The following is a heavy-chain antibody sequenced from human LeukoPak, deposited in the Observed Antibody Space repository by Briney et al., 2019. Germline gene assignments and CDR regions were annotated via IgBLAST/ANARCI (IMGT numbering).Heavy chain of an antibody. CDR3: AKPPKDIVVVPAAIYAFDI. J-gene: IGHJ3*02. D-gene: IGHD2-2*01. CDR1: GFTFSNYG. V-gene: IGHV3-30*02. Sequence: GGSLRLSCAASGFTFSNYGFHWVRQAPGKGLEWVTFIRYDGTNKYYAGSVKGRFTISRDNSKSTLYLQMNSLRAEDTAVYYCAKPPKDIVVVPAAIYAFDIWGQGTMVTVSS. CDR2: IRYDGTNK.